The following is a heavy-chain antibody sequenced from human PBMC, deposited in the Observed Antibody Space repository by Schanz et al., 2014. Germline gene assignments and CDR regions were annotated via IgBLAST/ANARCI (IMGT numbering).Heavy chain of an antibody. CDR2: ISSSGSSI. CDR1: GFTFSDYY. CDR3: ASDYNYFETEAP. J-gene: IGHJ5*02. D-gene: IGHD3-16*01. V-gene: IGHV3-11*04. Sequence: QVQLVDSGGGLVKPGGSLRLSCAASGFTFSDYYMTWIRQAPGKGLEWVSSISSSGSSIYYADSVKGRFTISRDNANNSLCLRMNSLRAEDTAVYYCASDYNYFETEAPWGQGTLVTVSS.